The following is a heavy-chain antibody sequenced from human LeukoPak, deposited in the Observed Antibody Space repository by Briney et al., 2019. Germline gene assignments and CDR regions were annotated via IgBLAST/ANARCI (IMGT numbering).Heavy chain of an antibody. J-gene: IGHJ4*02. V-gene: IGHV3-23*01. CDR2: IT. CDR3: AKPLTVTSYEFDY. CDR1: GFTFSTSA. D-gene: IGHD4-17*01. Sequence: PGGSLRLSCAASGFTFSTSAMTWVRQAPGKGLEWVSGITDYADSVKGRFTISRDNSKNTLYLQMNSLRAEDTAVYYCAKPLTVTSYEFDYWGQGTLVTISS.